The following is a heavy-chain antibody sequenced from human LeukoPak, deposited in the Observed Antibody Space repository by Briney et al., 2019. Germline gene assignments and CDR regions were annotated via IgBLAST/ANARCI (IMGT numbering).Heavy chain of an antibody. J-gene: IGHJ4*02. CDR3: AREIYGSGTHPFDY. CDR2: ISSRSDYI. CDR1: GFTFSTYD. V-gene: IGHV3-21*06. Sequence: GGSLRLSCAASGFTFSTYDMSWVRQAPGKGLEWLSAISSRSDYIYYADSVKGRFTVSRDNAENSLYLQMSSLRAEDTAVYYCAREIYGSGTHPFDYWGQGTLVTVSS. D-gene: IGHD3-10*01.